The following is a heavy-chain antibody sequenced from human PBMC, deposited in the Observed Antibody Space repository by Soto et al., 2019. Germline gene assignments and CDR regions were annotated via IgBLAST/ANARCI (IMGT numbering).Heavy chain of an antibody. J-gene: IGHJ5*02. CDR3: ARDEALSYSSSSGWFDP. V-gene: IGHV6-1*01. Sequence: SQTLSLTCAISGDSVSSNSAAWNWIRQSPSRGLEWLGRTYYRSKWYNDYAVSVKSRITINPDTSKNQFSLQLNSVTPEDTAVYYCARDEALSYSSSSGWFDPWGQGTLVTVFS. D-gene: IGHD6-6*01. CDR1: GDSVSSNSAA. CDR2: TYYRSKWYN.